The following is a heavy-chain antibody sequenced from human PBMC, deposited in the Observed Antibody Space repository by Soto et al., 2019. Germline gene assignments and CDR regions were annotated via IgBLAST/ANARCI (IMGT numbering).Heavy chain of an antibody. CDR3: ARGGSSGWYGQAYYYYYGMDV. V-gene: IGHV4-34*01. J-gene: IGHJ6*02. CDR2: INHSGST. CDR1: GGSFSGYY. Sequence: PSETLSLTCAFCGGSFSGYYWSWIRQPPGKGLEWIGEINHSGSTNYNPSLKSRVTISVDTSKNQFSLKLSSVIAADTAVYYCARGGSSGWYGQAYYYYYGMDVWGQGTTVTVSS. D-gene: IGHD6-19*01.